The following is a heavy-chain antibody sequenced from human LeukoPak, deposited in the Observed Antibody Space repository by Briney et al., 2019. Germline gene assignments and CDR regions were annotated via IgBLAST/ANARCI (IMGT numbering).Heavy chain of an antibody. V-gene: IGHV3-23*01. CDR2: ISGSGGST. CDR1: GFTFSGYG. J-gene: IGHJ4*02. Sequence: PGGTLRLSCAASGFTFSGYGMSWVRQAPGKGLKWVSAISGSGGSTYYADSVKGRITISRDNAKNSLYLQMNSLRAEDTAVYYRARTHYYGSGRKTPFFDYWGQGTLVTVSS. CDR3: ARTHYYGSGRKTPFFDY. D-gene: IGHD3-10*01.